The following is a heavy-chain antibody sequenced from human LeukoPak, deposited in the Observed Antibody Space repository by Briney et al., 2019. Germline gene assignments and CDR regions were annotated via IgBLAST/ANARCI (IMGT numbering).Heavy chain of an antibody. CDR3: ARTEYGGYSLDY. V-gene: IGHV3-21*01. CDR1: GFTFSSYS. J-gene: IGHJ4*02. Sequence: GGSLRLSCAASGFTFSSYSMNWVRQAPGKGLEWVSSISSSSNYIYYADSVKGRFTISRDNAKNSLYLQMNSLRAEDTAVYYCARTEYGGYSLDYWGQGTLVTVSS. CDR2: ISSSSNYI. D-gene: IGHD4/OR15-4a*01.